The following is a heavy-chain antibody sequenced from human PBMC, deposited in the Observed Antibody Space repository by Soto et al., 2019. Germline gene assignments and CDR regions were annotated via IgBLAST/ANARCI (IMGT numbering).Heavy chain of an antibody. CDR1: GYTFSRSG. J-gene: IGHJ6*02. CDR3: ARSGSVPYYYSGLHV. V-gene: IGHV1-18*01. D-gene: IGHD1-26*01. Sequence: QVQLVQSGAEVRKPGASVKVSCKTSGYTFSRSGISWVRQAPGQGLEWMGWISTYNGDANYAQKLQGRGTMTTDTSTSTAFMELGRLTSDDTAVYYCARSGSVPYYYSGLHVWGQGNTVTVSS. CDR2: ISTYNGDA.